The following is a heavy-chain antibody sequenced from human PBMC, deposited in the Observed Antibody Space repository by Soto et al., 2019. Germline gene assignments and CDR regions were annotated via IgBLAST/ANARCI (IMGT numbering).Heavy chain of an antibody. CDR1: GGTFSSYT. CDR2: IIPILGIA. V-gene: IGHV1-69*02. CDR3: ERSRLDFSYYYYGMDV. Sequence: QVQLVQSGAEVKKPGSSVKVSCKASGGTFSSYTISWVRQAPGQGLEWLGRIIPILGIAHYAQKFQGRVTITADKSTSTAYMERSSLRSEDTDVYYCERSRLDFSYYYYGMDVWGQGTTVTVSS. D-gene: IGHD6-19*01. J-gene: IGHJ6*02.